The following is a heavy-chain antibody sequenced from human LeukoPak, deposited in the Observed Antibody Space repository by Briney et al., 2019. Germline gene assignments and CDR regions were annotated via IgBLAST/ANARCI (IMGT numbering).Heavy chain of an antibody. Sequence: GGSLRLSCAASGFTFSSYEMNWVRQAPGKGLEWVSYISSSGSTIYYADSVKGRFTISIDNAKNSLYLQMNSVRAEDTAVYYCAELGITMIGGVWGKGTTVTISS. D-gene: IGHD3-10*02. CDR1: GFTFSSYE. J-gene: IGHJ6*04. CDR3: AELGITMIGGV. V-gene: IGHV3-48*03. CDR2: ISSSGSTI.